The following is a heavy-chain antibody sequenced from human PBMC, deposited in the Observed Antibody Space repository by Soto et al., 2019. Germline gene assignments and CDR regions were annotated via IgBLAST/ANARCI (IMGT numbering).Heavy chain of an antibody. Sequence: SETLSLTCTVSGASISRDHWNWIRQPPGKGLEWIGEYSGSTNYNPSLKSRVTISVDTSKNQFSLKLSSVTAADTAVYFCATYTSGGGGRGHWGQGTLVTVSS. CDR3: ATYTSGGGGRGH. V-gene: IGHV4-59*08. CDR2: EYSGST. J-gene: IGHJ4*02. CDR1: GASISRDH. D-gene: IGHD6-19*01.